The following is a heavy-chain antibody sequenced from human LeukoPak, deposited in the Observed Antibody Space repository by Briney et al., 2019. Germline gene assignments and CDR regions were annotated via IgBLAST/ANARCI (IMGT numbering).Heavy chain of an antibody. D-gene: IGHD3-10*01. CDR3: ARAHGSGSSNWFDP. J-gene: IGHJ5*02. CDR2: MNPNSGNT. CDR1: GYTFTSYD. V-gene: IGHV1-8*01. Sequence: ASVKVSCKASGYTFTSYDINWVRQATGQGLEWMGWMNPNSGNTGYAQKFQGRVTMTRDTSTSTVYMELSSLRSEDTAVYYCARAHGSGSSNWFDPWGQGTLVTVSS.